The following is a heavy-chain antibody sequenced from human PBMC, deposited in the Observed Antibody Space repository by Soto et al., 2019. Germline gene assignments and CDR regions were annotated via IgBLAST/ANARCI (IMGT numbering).Heavy chain of an antibody. D-gene: IGHD2-2*01. J-gene: IGHJ2*01. Sequence: GSLRLSCAASGFTFSTYAMGWVRQAPGKGLEWVSRIIGSGESTYSADSVRGRFSISRDNSKNTLYLQMNSLRVEDTAVYYCAAPRRSTGWYFDLWGRGTLVTVSS. CDR3: AAPRRSTGWYFDL. V-gene: IGHV3-23*01. CDR2: IIGSGEST. CDR1: GFTFSTYA.